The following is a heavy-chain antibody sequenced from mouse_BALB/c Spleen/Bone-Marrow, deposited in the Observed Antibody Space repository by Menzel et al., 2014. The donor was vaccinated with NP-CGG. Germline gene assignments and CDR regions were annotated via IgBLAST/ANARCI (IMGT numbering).Heavy chain of an antibody. CDR2: FYSGSGSI. D-gene: IGHD1-1*02. Sequence: VKVVESGAGLVKPGASVKLSCKASGYTFTEYIIHWVKQRSGQGLEWIGWFYSGSGSIKYNEKFKDKVTLTADKSSSTVYMELSRLTSEDSAVYFCARHEGGGYFDYWGQGTTLTVSP. V-gene: IGHV1-62-2*01. J-gene: IGHJ2*01. CDR3: ARHEGGGYFDY. CDR1: GYTFTEYI.